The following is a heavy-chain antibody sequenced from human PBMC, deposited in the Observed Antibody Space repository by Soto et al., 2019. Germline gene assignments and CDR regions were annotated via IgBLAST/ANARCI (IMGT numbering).Heavy chain of an antibody. CDR3: ASFREGYSYGWSYYYGMDV. D-gene: IGHD5-18*01. V-gene: IGHV1-18*01. CDR2: ISAYNGNT. Sequence: QVQLVQSGAEVKKPGASVKVSCKASGYTFTSYGFSWVRQAPGQGLEWMGWISAYNGNTNYAQKLQGRLTMTTDTSTSTAYMELRSLRSDDTAVYYCASFREGYSYGWSYYYGMDVWGQGTTVTVSS. CDR1: GYTFTSYG. J-gene: IGHJ6*02.